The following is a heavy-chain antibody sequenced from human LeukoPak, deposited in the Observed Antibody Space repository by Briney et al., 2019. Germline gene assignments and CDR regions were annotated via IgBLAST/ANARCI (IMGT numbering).Heavy chain of an antibody. J-gene: IGHJ2*01. CDR3: ARDGTGYSSGWYYWYFDL. CDR2: INPNSGGT. CDR1: GYTFTGYY. D-gene: IGHD6-19*01. V-gene: IGHV1-2*02. Sequence: ASVKVSCKASGYTFTGYYMHWVRQAPAQGFEWMGWINPNSGGTNYAQKFQGRVTMTRDTSISTAYMELRRLRSDDTAVYYCARDGTGYSSGWYYWYFDLWGRGTLVTVSS.